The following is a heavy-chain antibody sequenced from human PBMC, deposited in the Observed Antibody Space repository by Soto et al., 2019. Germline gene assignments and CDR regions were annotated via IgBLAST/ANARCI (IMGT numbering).Heavy chain of an antibody. CDR3: ARDSCSGGSCYSAPGSDY. CDR1: GFTVSSNY. V-gene: IGHV3-53*02. D-gene: IGHD2-15*01. Sequence: EVQLVETGGGLIQPGGSLRLSCAASGFTVSSNYMSWVRQAPGKGLEWVSVIYSGGSTYYADSVKGRFTISRDNSKNTLYLQMNSLRAEDTAVYYCARDSCSGGSCYSAPGSDYWGQGTLVTVST. J-gene: IGHJ4*02. CDR2: IYSGGST.